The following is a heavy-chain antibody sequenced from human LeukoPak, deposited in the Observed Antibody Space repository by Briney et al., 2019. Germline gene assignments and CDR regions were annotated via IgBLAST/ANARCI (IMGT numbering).Heavy chain of an antibody. D-gene: IGHD3-10*01. Sequence: PGESLRLSCAASGFTFSSYGMNWVRQAPGKGLEWVAFIRFDGRDKYYADSVKGRFTISRDNSKSALDLQMNSLRVEDTAVYYCAKAIMVRGVIISPDYWGQGTLVTVSS. J-gene: IGHJ4*02. CDR1: GFTFSSYG. V-gene: IGHV3-30*02. CDR2: IRFDGRDK. CDR3: AKAIMVRGVIISPDY.